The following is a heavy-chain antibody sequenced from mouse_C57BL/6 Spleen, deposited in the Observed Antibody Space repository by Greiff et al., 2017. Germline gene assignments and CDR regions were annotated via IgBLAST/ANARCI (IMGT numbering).Heavy chain of an antibody. CDR3: ARSSFAMDY. J-gene: IGHJ4*01. CDR1: GYTFTSYW. V-gene: IGHV1-52*01. Sequence: QVQLQQPGAELVRPGSSVKLSCKASGYTFTSYWMHWVKQRPIKGLEWIGNIDPSDSETHYNQKFKDKATLTVDKSSSTAYMQLSSLTSEDSAVYYCARSSFAMDYWGQGTSVTVSS. CDR2: IDPSDSET. D-gene: IGHD1-1*01.